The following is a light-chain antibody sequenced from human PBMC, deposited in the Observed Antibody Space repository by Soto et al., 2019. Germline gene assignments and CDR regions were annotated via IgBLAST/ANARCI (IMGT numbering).Light chain of an antibody. V-gene: IGLV1-40*01. CDR2: ANT. J-gene: IGLJ1*01. Sequence: QSVLTQPPSVSGAPGQRVTISCTGSSSNIGAGYDVQWYQQLPRTVPKLLIYANTNRPSGVPDRFSGSKSGNTASLTISGLQAEDEADYYCSSYTTSSTQVFGTGTKVTVL. CDR1: SSNIGAGYD. CDR3: SSYTTSSTQV.